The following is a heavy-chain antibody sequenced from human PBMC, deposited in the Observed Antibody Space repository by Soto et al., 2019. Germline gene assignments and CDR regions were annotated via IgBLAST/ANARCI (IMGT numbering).Heavy chain of an antibody. J-gene: IGHJ5*02. Sequence: SETLSLTCTVSGGSISSYYWSWIRQPAGKGLRWIGRSSSSGSTHYNPSLKSRVSISVDTSRNQFSLRLSSVTAADTAIYYCGRPWGIGVATPGPWGQGVLVTVSS. V-gene: IGHV4-4*07. D-gene: IGHD6-19*01. CDR3: GRPWGIGVATPGP. CDR1: GGSISSYY. CDR2: SSSSGST.